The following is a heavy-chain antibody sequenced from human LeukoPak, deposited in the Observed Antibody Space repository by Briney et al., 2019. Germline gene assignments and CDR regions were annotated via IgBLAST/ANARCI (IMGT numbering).Heavy chain of an antibody. J-gene: IGHJ6*03. Sequence: GGSLKISCQGSGYSFTSYWIGWVRQLPGKGLEWMGIIYPGDSDTRYSPSFQGQVTISADKSISTAYLQWSSLKASDTAMYYCARQRIYDYYMDVWGKGTRSPSP. D-gene: IGHD2-15*01. V-gene: IGHV5-51*01. CDR2: IYPGDSDT. CDR3: ARQRIYDYYMDV. CDR1: GYSFTSYW.